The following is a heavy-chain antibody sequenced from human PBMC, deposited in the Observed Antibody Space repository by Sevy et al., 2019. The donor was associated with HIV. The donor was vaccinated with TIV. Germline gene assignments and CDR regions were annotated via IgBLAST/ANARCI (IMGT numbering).Heavy chain of an antibody. D-gene: IGHD3-3*01. CDR3: ARGLPLTYYDFWSGPQLDAFDI. CDR1: GYTFTSYD. Sequence: ASVKVSCKASGYTFTSYDINWVRQATGQGLEWMGWMNPNSGNTGYAQKFQGRVTMTRNTSISTAYMELSSLRSEDTAVYYCARGLPLTYYDFWSGPQLDAFDIWGQGTMFTVSS. J-gene: IGHJ3*02. CDR2: MNPNSGNT. V-gene: IGHV1-8*01.